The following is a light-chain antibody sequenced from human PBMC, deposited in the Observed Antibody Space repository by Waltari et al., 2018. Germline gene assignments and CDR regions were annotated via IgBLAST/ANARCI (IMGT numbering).Light chain of an antibody. Sequence: DVVMTQSPLSLPVTLGQPASISCKSSQSLVHSDGNTHLNWFHQRPGQSPRRLIYRVSNRDPVVPDRFSGGVSGTGFTLKISRVEAEYVGVYYCMQGTHWPYTFGQGTRLDIK. J-gene: IGKJ2*01. CDR1: QSLVHSDGNTH. CDR2: RVS. CDR3: MQGTHWPYT. V-gene: IGKV2-30*02.